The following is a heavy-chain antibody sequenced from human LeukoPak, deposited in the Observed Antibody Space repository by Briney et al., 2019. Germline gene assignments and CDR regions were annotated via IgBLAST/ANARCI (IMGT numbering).Heavy chain of an antibody. D-gene: IGHD3-22*01. J-gene: IGHJ5*02. CDR1: GFTFSSNW. CDR2: INSDGSIT. Sequence: GGSLRLSCVASGFTFSSNWMPWVRQAPGKGLVWVSRINSDGSITAYAVSVKGRFTISRDNAKNTLYLQMSNLRAEDTAVYYCARANYHDSWGQGTLVTVSS. CDR3: ARANYHDS. V-gene: IGHV3-74*03.